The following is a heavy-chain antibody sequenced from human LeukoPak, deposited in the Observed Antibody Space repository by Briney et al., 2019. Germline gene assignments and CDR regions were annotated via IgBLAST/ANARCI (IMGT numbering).Heavy chain of an antibody. D-gene: IGHD6-13*01. Sequence: SETLSLTCTVSGGSISSSSYYWGWIRQPPGKGLEWIGSIYYSGSTYYNPSLKSRVTISVDTSKNQFSLKLSSVTAADTAVYYCARLSTEYSSRWCRALWGQGTLVTVSS. J-gene: IGHJ4*02. CDR2: IYYSGST. CDR3: ARLSTEYSSRWCRAL. CDR1: GGSISSSSYY. V-gene: IGHV4-39*01.